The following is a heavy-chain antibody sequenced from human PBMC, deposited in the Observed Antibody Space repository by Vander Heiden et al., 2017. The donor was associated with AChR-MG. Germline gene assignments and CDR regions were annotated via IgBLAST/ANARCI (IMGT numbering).Heavy chain of an antibody. V-gene: IGHV3-23*01. Sequence: EVQLLESGGGLVQPGGSLRLSCAASGFTFSSYAMSWVRQAPGKGLEWGSAISGSGGSTYYADSVKGRFTISRDNSKNTLYLQMNSLRAEDTAVYYCAKFPTFCGGDCYLLDYFDYWGQGTLVTVSS. D-gene: IGHD2-21*02. J-gene: IGHJ4*02. CDR3: AKFPTFCGGDCYLLDYFDY. CDR2: ISGSGGST. CDR1: GFTFSSYA.